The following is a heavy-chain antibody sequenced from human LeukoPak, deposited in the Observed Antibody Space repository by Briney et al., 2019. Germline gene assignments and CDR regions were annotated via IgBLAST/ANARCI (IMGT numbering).Heavy chain of an antibody. CDR3: ARSAFLVTAPGLYYFDY. D-gene: IGHD6-13*01. CDR2: IYNSGST. Sequence: PSETLSLTCTASGGSISSYDWSWIRQPAGKGLEWIGRIYNSGSTNYNPSLKSRVAMNVATSKNQFSLHLSSVTAADTAVYYCARSAFLVTAPGLYYFDYWGQGNLVAVSS. J-gene: IGHJ4*02. CDR1: GGSISSYD. V-gene: IGHV4-4*07.